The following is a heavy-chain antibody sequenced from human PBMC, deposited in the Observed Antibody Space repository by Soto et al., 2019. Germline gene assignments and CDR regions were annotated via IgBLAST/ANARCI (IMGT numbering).Heavy chain of an antibody. Sequence: GGSLRLSCAASGFTFSDYYMSWIRQAPGKGLEWVSYISSSGSTIYYADSVKGRFTISRDNARNSLYLQMNSLRAEDTAVYYCAKDTPHYYDSSGLFDYWGQGTLVTVSS. D-gene: IGHD3-22*01. V-gene: IGHV3-11*01. CDR2: ISSSGSTI. J-gene: IGHJ4*02. CDR3: AKDTPHYYDSSGLFDY. CDR1: GFTFSDYY.